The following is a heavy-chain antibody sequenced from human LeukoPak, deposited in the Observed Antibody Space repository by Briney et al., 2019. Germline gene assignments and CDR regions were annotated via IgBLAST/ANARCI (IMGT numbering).Heavy chain of an antibody. CDR3: ARAPNTGNDYYYHLDV. Sequence: PSETLSLTCTVSGGSIISSYYWSWIRQPPGRGLEWIGYTYHSGSTNYNPSLRSRVTISVDTSKKQFSLKLRSVTAADTAVYYCARAPNTGNDYYYHLDVWGKGTTVTVAS. D-gene: IGHD1-14*01. V-gene: IGHV4-59*01. CDR1: GGSIISSYY. CDR2: TYHSGST. J-gene: IGHJ6*03.